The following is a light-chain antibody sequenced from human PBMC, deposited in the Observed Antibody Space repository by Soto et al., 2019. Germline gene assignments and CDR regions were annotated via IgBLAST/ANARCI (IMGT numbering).Light chain of an antibody. J-gene: IGKJ1*01. V-gene: IGKV1-39*01. Sequence: DIQMTQSPSSLSASVGDRVTITCRSSQSISTYLNWYQQKPGKAPKLLLYAAYSLQSGVASRFSGRGSGTEFTLPSSSLQPDDFATESCQQNYSSPRTFGQGTKVE. CDR2: AAY. CDR3: QQNYSSPRT. CDR1: QSISTY.